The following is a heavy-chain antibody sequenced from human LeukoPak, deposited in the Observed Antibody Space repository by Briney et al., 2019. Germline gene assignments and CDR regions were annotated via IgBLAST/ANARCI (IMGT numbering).Heavy chain of an antibody. CDR1: GYTFTSYG. J-gene: IGHJ5*02. D-gene: IGHD3-9*01. Sequence: EASVKVSCKASGYTFTSYGISWVRQAPGQGLEWMGGIIPIFGTANYAQKFQGRVTITADESTSTAYMELSSLRSEDTAVYYCASKTGVINILTGYSPPFDPWGQGTLVTVSS. CDR3: ASKTGVINILTGYSPPFDP. V-gene: IGHV1-69*13. CDR2: IIPIFGTA.